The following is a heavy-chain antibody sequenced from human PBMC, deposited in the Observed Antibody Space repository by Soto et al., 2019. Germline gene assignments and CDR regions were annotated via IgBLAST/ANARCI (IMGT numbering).Heavy chain of an antibody. CDR2: IWYDGSNK. Sequence: QVQLVESGGGVVQPGRSLRLSCAASGFTFSSYGMHWVRQAPGKGLEWVAVIWYDGSNKYYADSVKGRFTISRDNSKNTLYVQMNSLRAEDTAVYYCAREELYDYVWGSYRYTDYYYYGMDVWGQGTTVTVSS. V-gene: IGHV3-33*01. J-gene: IGHJ6*02. D-gene: IGHD3-16*02. CDR1: GFTFSSYG. CDR3: AREELYDYVWGSYRYTDYYYYGMDV.